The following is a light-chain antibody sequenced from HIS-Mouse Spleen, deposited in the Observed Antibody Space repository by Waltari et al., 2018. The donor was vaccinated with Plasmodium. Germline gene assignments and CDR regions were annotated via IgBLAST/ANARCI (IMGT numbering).Light chain of an antibody. J-gene: IGLJ2*01. CDR3: NSRDSSGNHVV. CDR1: SLRSYY. Sequence: SSELTQHPAVSVSLGQTVRITGHGASLRSYYASRYQQKPGQAPVLVIYGKNNRPSGIPDRFSGASSGNTASLTITGAQAEDEADYYCNSRDSSGNHVVFGGGTKLTVL. V-gene: IGLV3-19*01. CDR2: GKN.